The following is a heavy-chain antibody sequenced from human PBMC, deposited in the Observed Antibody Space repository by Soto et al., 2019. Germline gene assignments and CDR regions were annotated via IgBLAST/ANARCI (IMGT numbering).Heavy chain of an antibody. Sequence: QVQLVESGGGVVQPGRSLRLSCAASGFTFSIYGIHWGLRTPGKGLEWVAVISRDGNNKDYADTVKGRFTISRYDSKNTLFLQMNSLRVEDTAVYYCVKAKEKQWVRFPFDYCGQGTLVTVSS. D-gene: IGHD6-19*01. CDR1: GFTFSIYG. CDR2: ISRDGNNK. J-gene: IGHJ4*02. CDR3: VKAKEKQWVRFPFDY. V-gene: IGHV3-30*18.